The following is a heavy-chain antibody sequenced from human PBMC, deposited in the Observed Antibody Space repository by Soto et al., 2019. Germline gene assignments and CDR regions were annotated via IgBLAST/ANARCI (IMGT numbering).Heavy chain of an antibody. J-gene: IGHJ5*02. CDR2: IYYSEMT. CDR1: GDSISSGDYY. D-gene: IGHD3-16*02. CDR3: ARGVTFGGVIAPRFDP. Sequence: NPSETLSLTCTVSGDSISSGDYYWSWIRQHPGKGLEWIGYIYYSEMTYYSPSLSSRLTISLDTSKNQFSLKLRSVTAADTAVYYCARGVTFGGVIAPRFDPWGQGTLVTVSS. V-gene: IGHV4-31*03.